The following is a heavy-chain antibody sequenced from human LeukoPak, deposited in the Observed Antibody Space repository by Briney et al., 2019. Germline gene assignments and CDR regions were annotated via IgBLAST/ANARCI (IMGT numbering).Heavy chain of an antibody. V-gene: IGHV4-30-4*08. CDR2: IYYSGST. J-gene: IGHJ4*02. Sequence: PSQTLSLTCTVSGGSISSGDFYWSWIRRPPGKGLVWIGYIYYSGSTYYNPSLKSRVTISVDTSKNQFSLKLSSVTAADTAVYYCARDHYYDSSGTRNFDYWGQGTLVTVSS. D-gene: IGHD3-22*01. CDR3: ARDHYYDSSGTRNFDY. CDR1: GGSISSGDFY.